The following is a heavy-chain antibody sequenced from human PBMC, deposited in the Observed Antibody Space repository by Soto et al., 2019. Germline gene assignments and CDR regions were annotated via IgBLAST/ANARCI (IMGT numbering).Heavy chain of an antibody. D-gene: IGHD3-22*01. CDR2: ISRTGDSA. CDR1: GFSFSDYA. V-gene: IGHV3-23*01. CDR3: AKGPDGSGYYHNWFDS. J-gene: IGHJ5*01. Sequence: EVHLLESGGALVQPGGSLTLSCAASGFSFSDYAMSWFRQAPGKGLEWVSSISRTGDSAYYADSVKGRFAITRNRSKNRLTLRMNILLVEDTAVYYCAKGPDGSGYYHNWFDSWGQGTLITVSS.